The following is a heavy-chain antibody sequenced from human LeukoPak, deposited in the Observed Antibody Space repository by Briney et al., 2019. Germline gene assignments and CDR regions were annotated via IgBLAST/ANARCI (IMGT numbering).Heavy chain of an antibody. D-gene: IGHD3-10*01. Sequence: GGSLRLSCAASRFTFSSYSMNWVRQAPGKGLEWVSSISSSSSYIYYADSVKGRFTISRDNAKNSLYLQMNSLRAEDTAVYYCAKGGYGSGSYYSYYGMDVWGKGTTVTVSS. CDR2: ISSSSSYI. CDR3: AKGGYGSGSYYSYYGMDV. V-gene: IGHV3-21*01. J-gene: IGHJ6*04. CDR1: RFTFSSYS.